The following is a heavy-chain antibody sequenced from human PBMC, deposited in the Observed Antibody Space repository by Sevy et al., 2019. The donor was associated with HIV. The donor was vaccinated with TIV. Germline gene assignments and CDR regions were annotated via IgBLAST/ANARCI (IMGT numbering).Heavy chain of an antibody. CDR1: GFIFRSYV. Sequence: GGSLRLSCATSGFIFRSYVMSWVRQAPGKGLQWISGISGSGGSTYYADSVKGRFTISGDNFRNKLSLEMNSLRAEETALYYCAKAKTDAAGFDYWGQGILVTVSS. J-gene: IGHJ4*02. V-gene: IGHV3-23*01. CDR3: AKAKTDAAGFDY. CDR2: ISGSGGST. D-gene: IGHD2-15*01.